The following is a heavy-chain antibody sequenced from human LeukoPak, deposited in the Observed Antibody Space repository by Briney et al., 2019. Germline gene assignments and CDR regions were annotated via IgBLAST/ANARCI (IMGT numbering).Heavy chain of an antibody. Sequence: SETLSLTCTVSGGSISSYYWGWIRQPPGKGLEWIGSIYYSGSTYYNPSLKSRVTISVDTSKNQFSLKLSSVTAADTAVYYCAREGIVAHDYWGQGTLVTVSS. V-gene: IGHV4-39*02. J-gene: IGHJ4*02. CDR2: IYYSGST. CDR1: GGSISSYY. D-gene: IGHD5-12*01. CDR3: AREGIVAHDY.